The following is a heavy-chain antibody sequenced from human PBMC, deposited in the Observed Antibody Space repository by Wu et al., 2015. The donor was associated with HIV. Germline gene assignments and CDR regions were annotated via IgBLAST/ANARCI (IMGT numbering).Heavy chain of an antibody. CDR3: ARWAGEVTMIGMDV. CDR1: GYTFTSHD. CDR2: MNPNSGNT. J-gene: IGHJ6*02. Sequence: QLQLVQSGAEVKKPGASVRVSCEASGYTFTSHDINWVRQAPGQGLEWMGWMNPNSGNTGYAQKFQGRVTMTRDTSISTAYMELSNLRSEDTAMYYCARWAGEVTMIGMDVWGQGTDGRPSP. D-gene: IGHD3-22*01. V-gene: IGHV1-8*01.